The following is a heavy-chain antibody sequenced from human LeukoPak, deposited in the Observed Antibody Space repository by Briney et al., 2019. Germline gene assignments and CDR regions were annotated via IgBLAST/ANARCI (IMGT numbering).Heavy chain of an antibody. V-gene: IGHV3-30*02. D-gene: IGHD1-26*01. J-gene: IGHJ4*02. CDR3: AKGARVGATIDFDY. Sequence: PGGSLRLSCAASGFTFSSYGMHWVRQAPGKGLEWVAFIRYDGSNKYYADSVKGRFTISRDNSKNTLYLQMNSLRAEDTAVYYCAKGARVGATIDFDYWGQGTLITVSS. CDR2: IRYDGSNK. CDR1: GFTFSSYG.